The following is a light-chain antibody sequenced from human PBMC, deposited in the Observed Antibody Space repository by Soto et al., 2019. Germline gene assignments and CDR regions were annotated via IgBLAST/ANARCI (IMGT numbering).Light chain of an antibody. CDR2: DSS. J-gene: IGKJ2*01. V-gene: IGKV3-11*01. CDR3: LQRSSWPYT. CDR1: QSVTNY. Sequence: EVVLTQSPATLSLSPGERATLSCRASQSVTNYLAWYQQKPGQAPMLLIYDSSSRATGIPARFSGSGSRTDFTLTISSLESEDFAVYYCLQRSSWPYTFGQGTKLEIK.